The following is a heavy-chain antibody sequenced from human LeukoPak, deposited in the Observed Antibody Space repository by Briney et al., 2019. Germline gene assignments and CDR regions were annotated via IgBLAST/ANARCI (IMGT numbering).Heavy chain of an antibody. CDR3: ARVTAAADSQT. J-gene: IGHJ5*02. CDR2: IYYCGST. Sequence: SETLSLTCTVSGGSISGGGYYWSWIRQHPGKGLEWIGYIYYCGSTYYNPSLKSRVTISVDTSKNQFSLKLSSVTAADTAVYYCARVTAAADSQTWGQGTLVTVSS. D-gene: IGHD6-13*01. CDR1: GGSISGGGYY. V-gene: IGHV4-31*03.